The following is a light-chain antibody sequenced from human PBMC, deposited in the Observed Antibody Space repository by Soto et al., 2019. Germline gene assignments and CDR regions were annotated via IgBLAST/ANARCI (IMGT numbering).Light chain of an antibody. CDR1: IGADFD. Sequence: QSVLAQPPSVSGAPGQRVIISCTNIGADFDVLWYQQLPGTAPKLLIYGNNQRPSGVPDRFSGSKSATSASLAISGLQSEDEADYYCAAWDDRLNGPVFGTGTKVTVL. V-gene: IGLV1-44*01. J-gene: IGLJ1*01. CDR2: GNN. CDR3: AAWDDRLNGPV.